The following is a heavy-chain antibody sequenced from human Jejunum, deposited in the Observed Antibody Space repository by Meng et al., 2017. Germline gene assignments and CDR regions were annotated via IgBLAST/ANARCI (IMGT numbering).Heavy chain of an antibody. CDR1: GFTFSTSE. D-gene: IGHD3/OR15-3a*01. CDR3: ARVDYRWDAFYI. Sequence: GESLKISCAASGFTFSTSEMNWVRQAPGKGLEWVSYISSGGSTRYYADSVEGRFTISRDNAKNSLFLHMNSLRDEDTAIYFCARVDYRWDAFYIWGHGTLVTVSS. V-gene: IGHV3-48*03. CDR2: ISSGGSTR. J-gene: IGHJ3*02.